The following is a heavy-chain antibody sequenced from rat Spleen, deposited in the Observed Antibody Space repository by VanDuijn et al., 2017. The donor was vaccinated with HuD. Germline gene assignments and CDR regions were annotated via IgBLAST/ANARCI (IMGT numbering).Heavy chain of an antibody. CDR3: ARHTRVFWFAY. CDR1: GFTFSDYA. D-gene: IGHD1-4*01. Sequence: EVQLVETGGGLVQPGRTLKLSCEASGFTFSDYAMAWVRQAPKKGLEWVATIIYDGSSIYYRDSVKGRFTISRDNAKSTLYLQMDSLRSEDTATYYCARHTRVFWFAYWGQGTLVTVSS. J-gene: IGHJ3*01. CDR2: IIYDGSSI. V-gene: IGHV5-17*01.